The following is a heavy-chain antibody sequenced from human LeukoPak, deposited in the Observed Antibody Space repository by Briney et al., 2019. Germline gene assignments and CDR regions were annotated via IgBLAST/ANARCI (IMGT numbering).Heavy chain of an antibody. V-gene: IGHV4-31*03. CDR1: GGSISSGGYY. CDR2: IYYSGST. CDR3: AGGGYGLALDY. Sequence: SQTLSLTCTVSGGSISSGGYYWSWIRQHPGKGLEWIGYIYYSGSTYYNPSLKSRVTISVDTSKNQFSLKLSSVTAADTAMYYCAGGGYGLALDYWGQGTLVTVSS. D-gene: IGHD5-18*01. J-gene: IGHJ4*02.